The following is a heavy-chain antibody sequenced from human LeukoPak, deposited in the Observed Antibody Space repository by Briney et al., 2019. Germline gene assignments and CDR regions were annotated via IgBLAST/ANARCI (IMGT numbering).Heavy chain of an antibody. CDR1: GYSFTTYW. CDR3: ARHAKAYGSSCDY. Sequence: GESLKISCKGSGYSFTTYWISWVHQMPGKGLEWMGRIDPSDSYTNYSPSFQGHVTISADKSFSTAYLQWTSLKASDTAMYYCARHAKAYGSSCDYWGQGTLVTVSS. CDR2: IDPSDSYT. V-gene: IGHV5-10-1*01. D-gene: IGHD6-13*01. J-gene: IGHJ4*02.